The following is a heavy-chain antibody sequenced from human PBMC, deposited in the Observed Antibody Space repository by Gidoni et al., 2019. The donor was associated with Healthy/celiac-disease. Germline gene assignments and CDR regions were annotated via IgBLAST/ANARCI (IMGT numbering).Heavy chain of an antibody. D-gene: IGHD4-4*01. J-gene: IGHJ5*02. CDR1: GFTFSSYA. CDR2: ISGSGGST. Sequence: EVQLLESGGGLVQPGGSLRLSCAASGFTFSSYAMGWVRQAPGKGLEWVSAISGSGGSTYYADSVKGRFTISRDNSKNTLYLQMNSLRAEDTAVYYCAKSWRRRDYSNYGGWFDPWGQGTLVTVSS. V-gene: IGHV3-23*01. CDR3: AKSWRRRDYSNYGGWFDP.